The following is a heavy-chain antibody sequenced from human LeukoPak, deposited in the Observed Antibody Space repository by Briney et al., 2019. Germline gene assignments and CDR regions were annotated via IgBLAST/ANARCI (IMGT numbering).Heavy chain of an antibody. V-gene: IGHV4-30-2*01. Sequence: SETLSLTCAVSGGSISSGGYSWSWIRQPPGKGLEWIGYIYHSGSTYYNPSLKSRVTISVDRSKNQFSLKLSSVTAADTAVYYCARETYYDFWSGYYTFDYWGQGTLVTVSS. D-gene: IGHD3-3*01. CDR3: ARETYYDFWSGYYTFDY. J-gene: IGHJ4*02. CDR1: GGSISSGGYS. CDR2: IYHSGST.